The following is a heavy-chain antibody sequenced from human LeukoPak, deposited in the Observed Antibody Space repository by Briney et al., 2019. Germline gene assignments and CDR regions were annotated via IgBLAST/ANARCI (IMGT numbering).Heavy chain of an antibody. CDR2: ISAYNGNT. D-gene: IGHD6-13*01. Sequence: ASVKVSCKASGYTFTGYYIHWVRQAPGQGLEWMGWISAYNGNTNYAQKLQGRVTMTTDTSTSTAYMELRSLRSDDTAVYYCARAAAQRDNWFDPWGQGTLVTVSS. CDR1: GYTFTGYY. CDR3: ARAAAQRDNWFDP. J-gene: IGHJ5*02. V-gene: IGHV1-18*04.